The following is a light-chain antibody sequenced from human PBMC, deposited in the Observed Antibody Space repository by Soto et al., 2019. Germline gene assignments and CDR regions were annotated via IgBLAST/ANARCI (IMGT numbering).Light chain of an antibody. Sequence: QSVLTQPASVSGSPGQSITISCTGTSSDVGDYNYVSWYQQPPGKAPKLIIYEVSNRPSGVSNRFSGSKSGNTASLTISGLQAEDEADYYCSSYTSSSPYVFGTGTQLTVL. J-gene: IGLJ1*01. V-gene: IGLV2-14*01. CDR2: EVS. CDR3: SSYTSSSPYV. CDR1: SSDVGDYNY.